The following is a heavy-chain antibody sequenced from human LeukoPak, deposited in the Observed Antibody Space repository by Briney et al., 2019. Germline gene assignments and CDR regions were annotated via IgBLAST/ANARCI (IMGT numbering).Heavy chain of an antibody. V-gene: IGHV3-23*01. CDR3: SKGPNGDYVGAFDA. CDR2: ITGSGTGT. J-gene: IGHJ3*01. CDR1: GLTFRSYA. D-gene: IGHD4-17*01. Sequence: GGSLRLSCAASGLTFRSYAVSWVRQTPGKGLEWVSSITGSGTGTQYADSVKGRFTISRDNSKNTVYLQMNSLRAEDTALYYCSKGPNGDYVGAFDAWGQGTMVTVSS.